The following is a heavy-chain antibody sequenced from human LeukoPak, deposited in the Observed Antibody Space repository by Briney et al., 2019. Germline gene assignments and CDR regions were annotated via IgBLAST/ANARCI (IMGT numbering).Heavy chain of an antibody. CDR3: AGRRGYCSSTSCYTLDY. D-gene: IGHD2-2*02. CDR2: IIPIFGTA. J-gene: IGHJ4*02. Sequence: SVKVSCKASGGTFSSYAISWVRQAPGQGLEWMGGIIPIFGTANYAQKFQGRVTITADESTSTAYMELSSLRSEDTAVYYCAGRRGYCSSTSCYTLDYWGQGTLVTVSS. V-gene: IGHV1-69*13. CDR1: GGTFSSYA.